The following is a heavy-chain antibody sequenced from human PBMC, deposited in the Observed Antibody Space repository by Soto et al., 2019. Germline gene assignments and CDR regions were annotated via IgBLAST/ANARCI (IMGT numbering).Heavy chain of an antibody. V-gene: IGHV1-3*01. CDR3: ASREEVVGAFDI. D-gene: IGHD1-26*01. CDR2: INAGNGNT. J-gene: IGHJ3*02. Sequence: QVQLVQSGAEVKKPGASVKVSCKASGYTFTSYAMHWVRQAPGQRLEWMGWINAGNGNTKYSQKFQGRVTITRDTSASTAYMELSSLRSEDTVVYYCASREEVVGAFDIWGQGTMVTVSS. CDR1: GYTFTSYA.